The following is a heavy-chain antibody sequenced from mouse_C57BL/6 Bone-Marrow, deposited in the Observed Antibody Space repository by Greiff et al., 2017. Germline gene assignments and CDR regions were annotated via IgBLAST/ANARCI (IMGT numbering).Heavy chain of an antibody. CDR3: AREEPFYFDY. Sequence: VKLQQPGAELVMPGASVKLSCKASGYTFTSYWMHWVKQRPGQGLEWSGEIDPSDSYTNYNQKFKGKSTLTVDKSSSTAYMQLSSLTSEDSAVYYCAREEPFYFDYWGQGTTRTVSS. CDR2: IDPSDSYT. CDR1: GYTFTSYW. V-gene: IGHV1-69*01. J-gene: IGHJ2*01.